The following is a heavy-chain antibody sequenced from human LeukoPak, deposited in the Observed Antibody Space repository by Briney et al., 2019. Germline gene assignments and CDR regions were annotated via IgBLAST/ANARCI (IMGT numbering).Heavy chain of an antibody. Sequence: SETLSLTCTVSGGSISSYYWSWIRQPPGKGLEWIGYIYYSGSTNYNPSLKSRVTISVDTSKNQFSLKLSSVTAADTAVYYCARVAYYDFWSGYYPDYYYYMDVWGKGTTVTVSS. D-gene: IGHD3-3*01. CDR2: IYYSGST. J-gene: IGHJ6*03. CDR3: ARVAYYDFWSGYYPDYYYYMDV. V-gene: IGHV4-59*01. CDR1: GGSISSYY.